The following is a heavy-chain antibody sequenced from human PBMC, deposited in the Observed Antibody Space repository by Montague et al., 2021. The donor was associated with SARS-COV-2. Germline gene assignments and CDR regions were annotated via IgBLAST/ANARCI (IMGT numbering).Heavy chain of an antibody. J-gene: IGHJ4*02. CDR1: GDSVAGYSVG. Sequence: CAISGDSVAGYSVGRNWIRQSPEIGLEWLGMTYYRSKWYNDYALSVKSRITINPDPSKNHFSLQLNSVTPEDTAIYYCARGVYYDGSGYYSFDYWGQGTLVTVSS. D-gene: IGHD3-22*01. CDR2: TYYRSKWYN. CDR3: ARGVYYDGSGYYSFDY. V-gene: IGHV6-1*01.